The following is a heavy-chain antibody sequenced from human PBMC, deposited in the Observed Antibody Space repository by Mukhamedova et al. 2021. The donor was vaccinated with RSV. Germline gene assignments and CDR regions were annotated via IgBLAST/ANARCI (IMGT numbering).Heavy chain of an antibody. D-gene: IGHD2-2*01. J-gene: IGHJ4*02. V-gene: IGHV3-48*03. CDR3: ARRYCSSISFLFDY. Sequence: GKGRFTISRDNAKNSLYLQMNSLRAEDTAVYYCARRYCSSISFLFDYWGQGTLVTVSS.